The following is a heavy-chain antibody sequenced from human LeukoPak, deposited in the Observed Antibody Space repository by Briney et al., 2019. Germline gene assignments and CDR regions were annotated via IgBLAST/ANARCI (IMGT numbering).Heavy chain of an antibody. CDR1: GGTFTSYA. Sequence: TSVKVSCKTSGGTFTSYAITWVRQAPGQGLEWMGKIIPISGTTNYAQKFQGRVTFTADESTSTAYMELSSLRSEDTALYYCARKLRLGGNWFDPWGQGTLVTVSS. D-gene: IGHD1-26*01. CDR3: ARKLRLGGNWFDP. CDR2: IIPISGTT. J-gene: IGHJ5*02. V-gene: IGHV1-69*13.